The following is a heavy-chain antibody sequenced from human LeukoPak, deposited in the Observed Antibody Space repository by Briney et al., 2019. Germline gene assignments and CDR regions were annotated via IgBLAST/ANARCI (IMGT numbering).Heavy chain of an antibody. V-gene: IGHV3-30*03. D-gene: IGHD3-22*01. Sequence: GGSLRLSCAASGFTFSSYGMHWVRQAPGKGLEWVAVISYDGSNKYYADSVKGRFTISRDNSKNTLYLQMNSLRAEDTAVYYCARGLVVPLPQCDYWGQGTLVTVSS. CDR3: ARGLVVPLPQCDY. CDR1: GFTFSSYG. CDR2: ISYDGSNK. J-gene: IGHJ4*02.